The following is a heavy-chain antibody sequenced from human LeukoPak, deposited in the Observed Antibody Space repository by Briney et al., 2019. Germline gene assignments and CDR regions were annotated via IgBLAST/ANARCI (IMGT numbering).Heavy chain of an antibody. J-gene: IGHJ5*02. CDR3: ARVPMVRGVSFDP. V-gene: IGHV4-38-2*02. CDR2: IYHSGST. Sequence: KPSETLSLTCTVSGYSISSGYYWGWIRQPPGKGLEWIGSIYHSGSTYYNPSLKSRVTISVDTSKNQFSLKLSSVTAPDTAVYYCARVPMVRGVSFDPWRQGTLVTVSS. D-gene: IGHD3-10*01. CDR1: GYSISSGYY.